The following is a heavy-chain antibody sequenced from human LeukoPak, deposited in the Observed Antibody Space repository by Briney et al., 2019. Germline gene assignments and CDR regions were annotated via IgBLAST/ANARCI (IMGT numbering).Heavy chain of an antibody. CDR2: ISAYNGNT. D-gene: IGHD3-22*01. Sequence: ASVKVSCKASGYTFTSYGISWVRQAPGQGLEWMGWISAYNGNTNYAQKLQGRVTMTTDTSTSTAYMELRSLRSDDTAVYYCARGAYYYDSSVISWFDPWGQGTLVTVSS. CDR3: ARGAYYYDSSVISWFDP. J-gene: IGHJ5*02. CDR1: GYTFTSYG. V-gene: IGHV1-18*01.